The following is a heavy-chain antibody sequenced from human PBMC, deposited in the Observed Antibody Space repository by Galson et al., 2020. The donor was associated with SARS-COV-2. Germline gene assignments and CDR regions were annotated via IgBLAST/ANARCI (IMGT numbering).Heavy chain of an antibody. V-gene: IGHV4-31*09. D-gene: IGHD3-10*01. J-gene: IGHJ6*02. CDR3: RRGVTTTGYYYYGMDV. CDR1: GGSISSGGYY. CDR2: IYYSGST. Sequence: ASETLSLTCTVSGGSISSGGYYWSWIRQHPGKGLEWIGYIYYSGSTYYNPSLKSRVTISVDTSKNQFSLKLSSVTAADTAVYYCRRGVTTTGYYYYGMDVWGQGTTVTVSS.